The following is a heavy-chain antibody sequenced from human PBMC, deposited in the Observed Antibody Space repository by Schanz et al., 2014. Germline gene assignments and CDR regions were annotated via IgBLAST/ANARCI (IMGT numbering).Heavy chain of an antibody. CDR3: AKGMGYCSGGTCYDYYYYGLDV. CDR2: ISHSGGSK. Sequence: EQLVESGGGLVKPGGSLRLSCAASGFTFNSYAMTWVRQAPGKGLEWVSSISHSGGSKYYADSVKGRFTISRDNSENTLYLQMNSPSADDTAVFYCAKGMGYCSGGTCYDYYYYGLDVWGQGTTVTVSS. J-gene: IGHJ6*02. V-gene: IGHV3-23*04. D-gene: IGHD2-15*01. CDR1: GFTFNSYA.